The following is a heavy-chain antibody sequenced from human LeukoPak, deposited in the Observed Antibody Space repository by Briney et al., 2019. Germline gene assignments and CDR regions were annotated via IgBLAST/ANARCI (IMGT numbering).Heavy chain of an antibody. CDR2: ISTDGSNK. V-gene: IGHV3-30-3*01. J-gene: IGHJ4*02. CDR1: GFTFSNYA. Sequence: KSGRSLRLSCAASGFTFSNYAMHWVRQAPGKGLEWVAVISTDGSNKHYADSVKGRFTISRDNSKNTLYLEMNSLRAEDTAVYYCAKEPLAYCGGDCYSDYWGQGTLVTVSS. D-gene: IGHD2-21*02. CDR3: AKEPLAYCGGDCYSDY.